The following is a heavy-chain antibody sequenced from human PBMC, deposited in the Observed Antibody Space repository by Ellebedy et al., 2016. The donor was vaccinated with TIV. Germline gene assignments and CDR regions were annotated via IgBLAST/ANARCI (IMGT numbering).Heavy chain of an antibody. CDR1: GGSISSSSYY. J-gene: IGHJ6*02. V-gene: IGHV4-39*07. D-gene: IGHD2-21*01. CDR2: IYYSGST. Sequence: SETLSLTCAVSGGSISSSSYYWGWIRQPPGKGLEWIGNIYYSGSTNYNPSLKSRVTISVDRSKNQFSLKLSSVTAADTAVYYCARRNCGGDCYGMDVWGQGTLVNVSS. CDR3: ARRNCGGDCYGMDV.